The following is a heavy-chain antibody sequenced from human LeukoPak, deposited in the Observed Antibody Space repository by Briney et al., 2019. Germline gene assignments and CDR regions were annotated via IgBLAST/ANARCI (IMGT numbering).Heavy chain of an antibody. CDR2: ISGSGGST. Sequence: GGSLRLSCAASGFTFSSYAMSWVRQAPGKGLEWVSAISGSGGSTYYADSVKGRFTISRDNSKNTLYLQMNSLRAEDTAVYYCAREGRWLQLREFNNAEYFQHWGQGTLVTVSS. V-gene: IGHV3-23*01. CDR1: GFTFSSYA. D-gene: IGHD5-24*01. CDR3: AREGRWLQLREFNNAEYFQH. J-gene: IGHJ1*01.